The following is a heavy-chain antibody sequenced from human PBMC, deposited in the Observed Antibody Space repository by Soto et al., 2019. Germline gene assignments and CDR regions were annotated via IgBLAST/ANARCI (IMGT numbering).Heavy chain of an antibody. J-gene: IGHJ4*02. D-gene: IGHD5-18*01. Sequence: QLQLQESGPGLVKPSETLSLTCTVSGGSISSSSYYWGWIRQPPGKGLEWIGSIYYSGSTYYNPSLKSRVPISVDTSKNQFSLKLRSVTAADAAVYYCARAGRGYSYGFSLAPDYWGQGTLVTVSS. CDR2: IYYSGST. CDR1: GGSISSSSYY. CDR3: ARAGRGYSYGFSLAPDY. V-gene: IGHV4-39*01.